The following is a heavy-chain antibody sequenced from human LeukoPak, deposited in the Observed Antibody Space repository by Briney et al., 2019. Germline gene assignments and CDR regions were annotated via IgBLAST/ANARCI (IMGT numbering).Heavy chain of an antibody. CDR2: ISGSGGST. V-gene: IGHV3-23*01. D-gene: IGHD3-16*02. Sequence: GGSLRLSCAASGFTFSSYAMSWVRQAPGKGLEWVSTISGSGGSTHYADSVKGRFTISRDNSKNTLYLQMNSLRAEDTAVFYCAKSRPGGIVITFGGVIAPPDYWGQGTLVTVSS. J-gene: IGHJ4*02. CDR1: GFTFSSYA. CDR3: AKSRPGGIVITFGGVIAPPDY.